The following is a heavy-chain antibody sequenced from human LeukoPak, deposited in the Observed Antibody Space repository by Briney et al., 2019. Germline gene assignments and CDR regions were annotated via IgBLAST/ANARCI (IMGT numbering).Heavy chain of an antibody. Sequence: ASVKVSCKASGYTFTSYGISWVRQAPGQGLEWMGWISAYNGNTNYAQKLQGRVTMTTDTSTSTAYMELRSLRSDDTAVYYCAGVGSGGGYYYYYYMDVWGKGTTVTVSS. J-gene: IGHJ6*03. CDR3: AGVGSGGGYYYYYYMDV. V-gene: IGHV1-18*01. CDR2: ISAYNGNT. D-gene: IGHD3-10*01. CDR1: GYTFTSYG.